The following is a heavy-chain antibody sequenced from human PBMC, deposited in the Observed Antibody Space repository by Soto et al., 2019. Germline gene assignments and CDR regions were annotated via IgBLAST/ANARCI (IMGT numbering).Heavy chain of an antibody. D-gene: IGHD6-19*01. CDR2: IIPIFGTA. CDR1: GGTFSSYA. CDR3: ASPLVDSSGWGRYFQH. V-gene: IGHV1-69*13. Sequence: GASVKVSCKASGGTFSSYAISWVRQAPGQGLEWMGGIIPIFGTANYAQKFQGRVTITADESTSTAYMELSSLRSEDTAVYYCASPLVDSSGWGRYFQHWGQGTLVTVSS. J-gene: IGHJ1*01.